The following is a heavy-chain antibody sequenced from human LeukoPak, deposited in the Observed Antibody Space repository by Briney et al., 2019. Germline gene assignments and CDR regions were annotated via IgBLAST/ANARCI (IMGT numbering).Heavy chain of an antibody. J-gene: IGHJ4*02. CDR1: GGSISSGNYY. V-gene: IGHV4-61*02. D-gene: IGHD5-12*01. Sequence: PSRTLSLTCTVSGGSISSGNYYYSWIRQPAGTGLEWLGRIYTSGTTDYNPSLKSRVTISVDTSKNQFSLKLSSVTAADTAVYYCARPSGYDWESFYDYWGQGTLVTVSS. CDR3: ARPSGYDWESFYDY. CDR2: IYTSGTT.